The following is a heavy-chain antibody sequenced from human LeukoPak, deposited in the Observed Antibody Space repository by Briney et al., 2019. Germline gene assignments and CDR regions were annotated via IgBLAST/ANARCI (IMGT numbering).Heavy chain of an antibody. V-gene: IGHV3-23*01. D-gene: IGHD2-21*01. J-gene: IGHJ4*02. CDR2: ISGSGGST. CDR3: AKDYVVGSIDY. CDR1: GFTFSSHG. Sequence: GGSLRLSCAASGFTFSSHGMSWVRQAPGKGLEWVSAISGSGGSTYYADSVKGRFTMSRDNSKNTLYLQMNSLRAEDSAVYYCAKDYVVGSIDYWGQGTLVTVSS.